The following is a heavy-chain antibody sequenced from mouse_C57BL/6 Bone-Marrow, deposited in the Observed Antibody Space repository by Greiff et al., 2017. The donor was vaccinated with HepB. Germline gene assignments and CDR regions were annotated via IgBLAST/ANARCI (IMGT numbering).Heavy chain of an antibody. CDR2: INPGSGGT. D-gene: IGHD2-2*01. CDR3: ARSDGYDLDY. Sequence: VKLMESGAELVRPGPSVKVSCKASGYAFTNYLIEWVKQRPGQGLEWIGVINPGSGGTNYNEKFKGKATLTADKSSSTAYMQLSSLTSEDSAVYFCARSDGYDLDYWGQGTTLTVSS. CDR1: GYAFTNYL. J-gene: IGHJ2*01. V-gene: IGHV1-54*01.